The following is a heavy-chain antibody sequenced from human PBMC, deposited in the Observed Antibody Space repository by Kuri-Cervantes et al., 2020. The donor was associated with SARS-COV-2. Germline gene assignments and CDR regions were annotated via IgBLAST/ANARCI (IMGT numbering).Heavy chain of an antibody. CDR2: ISGSGGST. V-gene: IGHV3-23*01. CDR1: GFTFSSYA. J-gene: IGHJ4*02. D-gene: IGHD7-27*01. CDR3: ARDNWGSGYFDY. Sequence: GGSLRLSCAASGFTFSSYAMSWVRQAPGKGLEWVSAISGSGGSTYYADSVKGRFTISRDNSKNTLYLQMNSLRAEDTAVYYCARDNWGSGYFDYWGQGTLVTVSS.